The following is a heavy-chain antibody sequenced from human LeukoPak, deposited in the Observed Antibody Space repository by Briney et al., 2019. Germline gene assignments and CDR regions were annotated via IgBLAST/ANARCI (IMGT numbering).Heavy chain of an antibody. V-gene: IGHV4-30-2*01. CDR1: GGTISSGGDA. CDR3: ARGGMAREILTGYYNCYGLFV. Sequence: TSQTLSLTCAVSGGTISSGGDAWSWIRQPPGKGLEWIGYIYHSGSTYYNPSLKSRVTISVDRSKNQFSLKLSSVTAAHTAVYYCARGGMAREILTGYYNCYGLFVWGQRSTVTVSS. J-gene: IGHJ6*02. D-gene: IGHD3-9*01. CDR2: IYHSGST.